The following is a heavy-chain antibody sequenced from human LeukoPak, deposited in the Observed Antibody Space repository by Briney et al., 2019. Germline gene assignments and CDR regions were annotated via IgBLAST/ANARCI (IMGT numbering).Heavy chain of an antibody. D-gene: IGHD2-2*01. CDR1: GFTFSSYG. CDR2: IRYDGSNK. V-gene: IGHV3-30*02. J-gene: IGHJ4*02. Sequence: GGSLRLSCAASGFTFSSYGMHWVRQAPGKGLEWVAFIRYDGSNKYYADSVKGRFTISRDNSKNTLYLQMNSLRAEDTAVYYCAKEKVGYCSSTSCFDGYDYWGQGTLVTVSS. CDR3: AKEKVGYCSSTSCFDGYDY.